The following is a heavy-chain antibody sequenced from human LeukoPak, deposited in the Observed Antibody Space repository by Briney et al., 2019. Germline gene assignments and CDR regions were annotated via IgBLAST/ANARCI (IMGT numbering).Heavy chain of an antibody. CDR3: AREDPQTTVPEGMDV. D-gene: IGHD4-17*01. J-gene: IGHJ6*02. Sequence: SETLSLTCTVSGGSISSYYWSWIQQPPGKGLEWIGYIYYSGSTNYNPSLKSRVTISVDTSKNQFSLKLSSVTAADTAVYYCAREDPQTTVPEGMDVWGQGTTVTVSS. V-gene: IGHV4-59*01. CDR1: GGSISSYY. CDR2: IYYSGST.